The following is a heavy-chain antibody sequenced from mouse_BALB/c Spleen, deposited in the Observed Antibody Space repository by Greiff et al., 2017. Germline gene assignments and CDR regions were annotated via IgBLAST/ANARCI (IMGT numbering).Heavy chain of an antibody. Sequence: VKLQESGPGLVQPSQSLSITCTVSGFSLTSYGVHWVRQSPGKGLEWLGVIWSGGSTDYNAAFISRLSISKDNSKSQVFFKMNSLQANDTAIYYCARLRLRMDWFAYWGQGTLVTVSA. CDR2: IWSGGST. J-gene: IGHJ3*01. CDR1: GFSLTSYG. CDR3: ARLRLRMDWFAY. V-gene: IGHV2-2*02. D-gene: IGHD1-2*01.